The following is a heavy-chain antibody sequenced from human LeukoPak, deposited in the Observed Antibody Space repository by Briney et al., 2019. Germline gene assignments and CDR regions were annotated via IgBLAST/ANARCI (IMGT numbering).Heavy chain of an antibody. V-gene: IGHV4-59*01. J-gene: IGHJ4*02. CDR1: GGSFSGYY. CDR3: ATQTCGGDCYSWAPFDY. Sequence: PSETLSLTCAVYGGSFSGYYWSWIRQPPGKGPEWIGYIYYSGSTNYNPSLKSRVTISVDTSKNQFSLKLSSVTAADTAVYYCATQTCGGDCYSWAPFDYWGQGTLVTVSS. D-gene: IGHD2-21*02. CDR2: IYYSGST.